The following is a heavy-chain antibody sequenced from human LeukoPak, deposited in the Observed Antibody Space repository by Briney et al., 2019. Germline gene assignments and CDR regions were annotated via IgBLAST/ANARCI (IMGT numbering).Heavy chain of an antibody. Sequence: GESLRLSCATSGFTFSSYAMTWVRQAPGKGLEWVSAISGSGGSTYHADSVKGRFTISRDNSKNTLYLQMNSLRVEDTAVYYCARRVGATDLFDYWGQGTLVTVSS. CDR1: GFTFSSYA. V-gene: IGHV3-23*01. CDR2: ISGSGGST. D-gene: IGHD1-26*01. CDR3: ARRVGATDLFDY. J-gene: IGHJ4*02.